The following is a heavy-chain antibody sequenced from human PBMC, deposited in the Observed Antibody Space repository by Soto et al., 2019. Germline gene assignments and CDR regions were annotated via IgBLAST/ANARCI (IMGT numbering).Heavy chain of an antibody. Sequence: ASVKVSCKASGGTFSSYAISWVRQAPGQGLEWMGGIIPIFGTANYAQKFQGRVTITADESTSTAYMELSSLRSEDTAVYYCVLYDSSGYGRIFDYWGQGTLVTVS. CDR2: IIPIFGTA. J-gene: IGHJ4*02. CDR3: VLYDSSGYGRIFDY. D-gene: IGHD3-22*01. V-gene: IGHV1-69*13. CDR1: GGTFSSYA.